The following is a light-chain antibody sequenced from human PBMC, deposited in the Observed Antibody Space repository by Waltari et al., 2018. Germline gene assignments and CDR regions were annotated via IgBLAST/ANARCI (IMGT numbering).Light chain of an antibody. CDR3: GTWDSSLSVGV. V-gene: IGLV1-51*01. CDR1: SSPLGKNY. CDR2: DNN. Sequence: QSVLTQPPSVSAAPGQKVTISCPGHSSPLGKNYLTWYQQPPGTAPKLLIYDNNERPSGIPDRFSGSKSGTSATLGISGLQTGDEADYYCGTWDSSLSVGVFGGGTKLTVL. J-gene: IGLJ2*01.